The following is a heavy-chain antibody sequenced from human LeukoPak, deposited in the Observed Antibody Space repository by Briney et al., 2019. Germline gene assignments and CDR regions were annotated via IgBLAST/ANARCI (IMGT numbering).Heavy chain of an antibody. CDR3: AELGITMIGGV. J-gene: IGHJ6*04. D-gene: IGHD3-10*02. Sequence: GGSLRLSCAASGFNFSSYAMNWVRQAPGKGLEWVSAISGSGGTTYYADSVKGRFTISRDNSKNTLYLQRNSLRAEDTAVYYCAELGITMIGGVWGKGTTVTISS. CDR2: ISGSGGTT. V-gene: IGHV3-23*01. CDR1: GFNFSSYA.